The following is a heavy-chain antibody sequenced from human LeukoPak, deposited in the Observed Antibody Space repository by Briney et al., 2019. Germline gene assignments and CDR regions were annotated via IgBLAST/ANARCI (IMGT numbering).Heavy chain of an antibody. CDR3: ARVAHPYDYVWGSYRHLDY. J-gene: IGHJ4*02. V-gene: IGHV3-48*03. CDR1: GFTFSSYE. CDR2: ISSSGSTI. D-gene: IGHD3-16*02. Sequence: GGSLRLSCAASGFTFSSYEMNWVRQAPGKGLEWVSYISSSGSTIYYADSVKGRFTIPRDNAKNSLYLQMNSLRAEDTAVYYCARVAHPYDYVWGSYRHLDYWGQGTLVTVSS.